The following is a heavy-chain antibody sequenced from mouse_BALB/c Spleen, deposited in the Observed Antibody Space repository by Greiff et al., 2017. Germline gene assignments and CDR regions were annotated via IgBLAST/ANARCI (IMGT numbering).Heavy chain of an antibody. Sequence: EVMLVESGGGLVQPGGSRKLSCAASGFTFSSFGMHWVRQAPEKGLEWVAYISSGSSTIYYADTVKGRFTISRDNPKNTLFLQMTSLRSEDTAMYYCARYGSSGYVGFAYWGQGTLVTVSA. CDR1: GFTFSSFG. V-gene: IGHV5-17*02. CDR2: ISSGSSTI. CDR3: ARYGSSGYVGFAY. J-gene: IGHJ3*01. D-gene: IGHD3-1*01.